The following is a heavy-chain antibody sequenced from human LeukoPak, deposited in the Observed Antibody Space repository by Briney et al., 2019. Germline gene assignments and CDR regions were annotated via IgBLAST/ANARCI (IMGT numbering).Heavy chain of an antibody. CDR2: IYYSGST. CDR1: GGSISSYY. J-gene: IGHJ6*02. CDR3: ARARSVRDYSSTTSRFYYYYGMDV. D-gene: IGHD6-13*01. Sequence: PSETLSLTCTVSGGSISSYYWSWIRQPPGKGLEWIGYIYYSGSTNYNPSLKSRVTISVDTSKNQFSLKLSSVTAADTAVYYCARARSVRDYSSTTSRFYYYYGMDVWGQGTTVTVSS. V-gene: IGHV4-59*08.